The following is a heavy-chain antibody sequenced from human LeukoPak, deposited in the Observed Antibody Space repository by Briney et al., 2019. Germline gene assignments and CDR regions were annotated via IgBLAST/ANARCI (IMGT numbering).Heavy chain of an antibody. J-gene: IGHJ6*03. CDR2: IDWDDDE. V-gene: IGHV2-70*11. Sequence: GSGPALVKPTQTLTLTCTFSGFSLSTSGMCVSWIRQPPGKALEWLARIDWDDDEYYSTSLKTRLTISKDTSKNQVVLTMTNMDPVDTATYYCARIRDYGGNSEPYYYMDVWGKGTTVTVSS. D-gene: IGHD4-23*01. CDR3: ARIRDYGGNSEPYYYMDV. CDR1: GFSLSTSGMC.